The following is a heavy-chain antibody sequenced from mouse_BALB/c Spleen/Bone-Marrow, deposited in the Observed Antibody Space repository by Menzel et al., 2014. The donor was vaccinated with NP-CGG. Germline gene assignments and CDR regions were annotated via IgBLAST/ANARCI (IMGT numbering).Heavy chain of an antibody. V-gene: IGHV1S22*01. CDR3: TRLGSTMITTDAD. J-gene: IGHJ3*01. Sequence: LQQSGSELVTPGASVKLSCKASGYTFTSYWMHWVKQRPGQGLEWIGNIYPASGSTNYDEKFKRKATLTVDPSSSTAYMQLSILASEDSAVYYCTRLGSTMITTDADWGLGTLVTVSA. CDR1: GYTFTSYW. D-gene: IGHD2-4*01. CDR2: IYPASGST.